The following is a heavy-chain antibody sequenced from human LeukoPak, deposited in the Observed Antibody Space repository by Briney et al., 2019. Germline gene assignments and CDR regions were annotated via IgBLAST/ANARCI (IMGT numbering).Heavy chain of an antibody. Sequence: PGGSLRLSCVGSGFTFDNYAMSWVRQAPGRGLEWVLAITDSGGDTYSADSVKGRFTISRDNSKNTLYLQMNSLRSDDTAVYYCAKGSAPARPYYFDYWGQGTLVTVSS. J-gene: IGHJ4*02. CDR1: GFTFDNYA. D-gene: IGHD6-25*01. CDR3: AKGSAPARPYYFDY. V-gene: IGHV3-23*01. CDR2: ITDSGGDT.